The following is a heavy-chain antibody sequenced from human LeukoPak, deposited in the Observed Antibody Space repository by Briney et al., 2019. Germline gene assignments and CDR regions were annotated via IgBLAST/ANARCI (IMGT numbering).Heavy chain of an antibody. CDR3: ARDDALVATGSFDY. J-gene: IGHJ4*02. V-gene: IGHV3-23*01. CDR1: GFTSSTYA. Sequence: GGSLRLSCAASGFTSSTYAMTWVRQAPGRGLEWVSTISAGVGSTNYADSVKGRFTISRDNSDNTVYLQMNSLRAEDTAVYYCARDDALVATGSFDYWGQGTLVTVSS. D-gene: IGHD5-12*01. CDR2: ISAGVGST.